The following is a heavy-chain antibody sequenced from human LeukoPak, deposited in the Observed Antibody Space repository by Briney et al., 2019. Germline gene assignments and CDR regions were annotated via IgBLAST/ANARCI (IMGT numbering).Heavy chain of an antibody. V-gene: IGHV3-7*03. CDR1: GFTFSSYW. D-gene: IGHD6-19*01. Sequence: PGGSLRLSCETSGFTFSSYWMSWVRQAPGKGLEWVANIKQDGSEQYYVDSVKGRFTISRDNSKNTLYLQMNSLRAEDTAVYYCAKDLLAGVIAVAGKGPYNWFDPWGQGTLVTVSS. CDR2: IKQDGSEQ. J-gene: IGHJ5*02. CDR3: AKDLLAGVIAVAGKGPYNWFDP.